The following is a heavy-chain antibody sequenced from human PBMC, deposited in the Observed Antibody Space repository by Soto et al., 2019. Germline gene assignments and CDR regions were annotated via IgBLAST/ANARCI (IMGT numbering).Heavy chain of an antibody. Sequence: EVQLVESGGGLVQPGGSLRLSCAASEFTFSGRSVHWVRQAPGKGLVWVSGIDKVGTDSTYADSGKGRFTSSRDNAKNTVYLQMNRLRVENTAVYYCARGWFGPEVWGKGTTVTVSS. J-gene: IGHJ6*03. D-gene: IGHD3-10*01. V-gene: IGHV3-74*01. CDR1: EFTFSGRS. CDR2: IDKVGTDS. CDR3: ARGWFGPEV.